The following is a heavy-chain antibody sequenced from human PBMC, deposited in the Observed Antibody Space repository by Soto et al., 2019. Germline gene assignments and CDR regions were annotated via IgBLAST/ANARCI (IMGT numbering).Heavy chain of an antibody. V-gene: IGHV4-59*01. CDR2: IYYSGST. CDR3: ARNKGGSGSYSVGPFDY. CDR1: GGSISSYY. D-gene: IGHD3-10*01. Sequence: PSETLSLTCTVSGGSISSYYWSWIRQPPGKGLEWIGYIYYSGSTNYNPSLKSRVTISVDTSKNQFSLKLSSVTAADTAVYYCARNKGGSGSYSVGPFDYWCKGPLVTVSS. J-gene: IGHJ4*02.